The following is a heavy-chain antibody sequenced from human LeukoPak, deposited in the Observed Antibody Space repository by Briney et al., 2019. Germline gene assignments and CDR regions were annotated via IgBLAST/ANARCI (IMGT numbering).Heavy chain of an antibody. Sequence: PGGSLRLSCAASGFTFSSYGMHWVRQAPGKGLEWVANINQDGSGNYYVDSVKGRFTISRDNAKNSLFLQMNSLRAEDTAVYYCTRRPYSSSWYYFDYWGQGTLVTVSS. V-gene: IGHV3-7*01. CDR1: GFTFSSYG. D-gene: IGHD6-13*01. CDR3: TRRPYSSSWYYFDY. CDR2: INQDGSGN. J-gene: IGHJ4*02.